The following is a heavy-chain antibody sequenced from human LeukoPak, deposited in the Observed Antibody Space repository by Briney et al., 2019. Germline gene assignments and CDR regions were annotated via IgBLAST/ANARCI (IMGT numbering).Heavy chain of an antibody. V-gene: IGHV4-59*12. CDR2: IYYSGST. CDR1: GGSISSYY. CDR3: ARSSGWYLDAFDI. Sequence: SETLSLTCTVSGGSISSYYWSWIRQPPGKGLEWIGYIYYSGSTYYNPSLKSRVTISVDTSKNQFSLKLSSVTAADTAVYYCARSSGWYLDAFDIWGQGTMVTVSS. J-gene: IGHJ3*02. D-gene: IGHD6-19*01.